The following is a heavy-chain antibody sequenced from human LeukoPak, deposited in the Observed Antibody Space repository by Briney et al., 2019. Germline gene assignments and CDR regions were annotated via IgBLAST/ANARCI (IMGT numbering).Heavy chain of an antibody. Sequence: GGSLRLSCPASGFTFSSYSMNWVRQAPGKGLEWVSSISSSSSYIYYADSVKGRFTISRDNAKNSLYLQMNSLRAEDTAVYYCARDNTMVRGVIISPFDYWGQGTLVTVSS. CDR2: ISSSSSYI. J-gene: IGHJ4*02. CDR1: GFTFSSYS. D-gene: IGHD3-10*01. CDR3: ARDNTMVRGVIISPFDY. V-gene: IGHV3-21*01.